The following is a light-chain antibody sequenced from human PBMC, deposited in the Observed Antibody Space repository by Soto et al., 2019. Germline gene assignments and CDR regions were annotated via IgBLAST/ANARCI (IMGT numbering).Light chain of an antibody. CDR2: AVS. V-gene: IGKV3-15*01. J-gene: IGKJ1*01. CDR3: QQYNKGPLT. Sequence: EILMTQSPGTLSASPGERATLSCRASQSVSSNLAWYQQKPGQAPRLLIYAVSTRATGIPARFSGSGSGTEFTLTISSLQSADFAVYYCQQYNKGPLTFGQGTKVEIK. CDR1: QSVSSN.